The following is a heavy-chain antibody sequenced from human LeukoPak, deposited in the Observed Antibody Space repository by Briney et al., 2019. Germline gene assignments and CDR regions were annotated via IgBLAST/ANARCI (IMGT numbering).Heavy chain of an antibody. D-gene: IGHD6-13*01. CDR3: ARAPHSSSWYGGSYDY. J-gene: IGHJ4*02. Sequence: GASVRVSCKASGYTFTSYYMHWVRQAPGQGLEWMGWINPNSGGTNYAQKFQGRVTMTRDTSISTAYMELSRLRSDDTAVYYCARAPHSSSWYGGSYDYWGQGTLVTVSS. V-gene: IGHV1-2*02. CDR1: GYTFTSYY. CDR2: INPNSGGT.